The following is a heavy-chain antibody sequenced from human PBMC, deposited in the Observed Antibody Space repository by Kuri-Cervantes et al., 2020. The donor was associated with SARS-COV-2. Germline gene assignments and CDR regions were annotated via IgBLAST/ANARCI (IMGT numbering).Heavy chain of an antibody. J-gene: IGHJ6*03. V-gene: IGHV1-69*13. Sequence: SVKVSCKASGYSFSSYAISWVRQAPGQGLEWMGGIIPIFGTANYAQKFQGRVTITADESTSTAYMELSSLRSEDTAVYYCARANWRTGGYYYYYMDAWGKGTTVTVSS. CDR2: IIPIFGTA. CDR1: GYSFSSYA. CDR3: ARANWRTGGYYYYYMDA. D-gene: IGHD7-27*01.